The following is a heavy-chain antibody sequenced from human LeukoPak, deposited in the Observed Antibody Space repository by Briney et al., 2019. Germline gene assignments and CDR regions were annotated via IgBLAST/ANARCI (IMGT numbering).Heavy chain of an antibody. CDR1: GYSFTSYW. Sequence: GESLKISCQGSGYSFTSYWIGWVRQMPGRGLEWMGIIYGGDSDGRYSPSFHGQVTISADKYISIAYLQWSSLKASDTAMYFCARSSTFGASAFDSWGQGTLVTVSS. J-gene: IGHJ4*02. CDR2: IYGGDSDG. D-gene: IGHD3-3*01. CDR3: ARSSTFGASAFDS. V-gene: IGHV5-51*01.